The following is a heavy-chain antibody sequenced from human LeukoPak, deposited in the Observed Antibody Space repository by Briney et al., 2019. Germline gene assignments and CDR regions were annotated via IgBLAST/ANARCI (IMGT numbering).Heavy chain of an antibody. J-gene: IGHJ4*02. D-gene: IGHD3-9*01. Sequence: PGGSLRLSCAASGFTFSSYAMSWVRQAPGKGLEWVSAISGSGGSTYYADSVKGRFTISRDNSKNTLYRQMNSLRAEDTAVYYCAKTLRYFDWPPEGDYWGQGTLVTVSS. CDR3: AKTLRYFDWPPEGDY. CDR2: ISGSGGST. V-gene: IGHV3-23*01. CDR1: GFTFSSYA.